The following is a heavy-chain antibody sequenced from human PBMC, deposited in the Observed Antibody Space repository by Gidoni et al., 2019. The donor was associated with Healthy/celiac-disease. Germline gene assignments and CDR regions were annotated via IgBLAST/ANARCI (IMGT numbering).Heavy chain of an antibody. Sequence: QVQLQPWGAGLLKPSETLSLTCAVYGGSCSVYYWRWIRPPPGKGLEGIGEINHSGSTNYNPSLTSRVTISVDTSKNQFSLKLSSVTAADTAVYYCARGPQWLVRRWYFDLWGRGTLVTVSS. CDR2: INHSGST. CDR3: ARGPQWLVRRWYFDL. D-gene: IGHD6-19*01. CDR1: GGSCSVYY. J-gene: IGHJ2*01. V-gene: IGHV4-34*01.